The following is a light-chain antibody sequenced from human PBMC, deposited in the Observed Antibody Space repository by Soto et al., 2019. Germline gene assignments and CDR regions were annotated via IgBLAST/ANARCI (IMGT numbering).Light chain of an antibody. Sequence: QSVLTQPRSMSGSPGQSVTISCTGTSSDVGGYNYVSWYQHHPGKAPKLVIYDVSKRPSGVPDRFSGSRSGNTASLTISGLQADDEADYYCCSYAGTYTFVFGTGTKVTVL. J-gene: IGLJ1*01. V-gene: IGLV2-11*01. CDR1: SSDVGGYNY. CDR3: CSYAGTYTFV. CDR2: DVS.